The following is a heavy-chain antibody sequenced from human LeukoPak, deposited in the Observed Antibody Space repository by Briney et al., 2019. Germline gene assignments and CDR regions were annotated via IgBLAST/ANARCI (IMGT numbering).Heavy chain of an antibody. V-gene: IGHV4-34*01. D-gene: IGHD3-22*01. CDR1: GGSFSGYY. CDR3: ARGVYYDSSGYSLDY. J-gene: IGHJ4*02. CDR2: INHSGST. Sequence: SEALSLTCAVYGGSFSGYYWSWIRQPPGKGLEWIGEINHSGSTNYNPSLKSRVTISVDTSKNQFSLKLSSVTAADTAVYYCARGVYYDSSGYSLDYWGQGTLVTVSS.